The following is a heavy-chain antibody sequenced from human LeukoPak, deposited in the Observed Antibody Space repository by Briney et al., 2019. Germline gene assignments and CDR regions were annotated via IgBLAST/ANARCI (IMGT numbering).Heavy chain of an antibody. CDR1: GYSFTSYW. J-gene: IGHJ5*02. CDR2: IYPGDSDT. D-gene: IGHD6-19*01. CDR3: ARHPFSGWSGGYNWFDP. V-gene: IGHV5-51*01. Sequence: GESLKISCKGSGYSFTSYWIGWVRQMPGKGLEWMGIIYPGDSDTRYSPSFQGQVTISADKSISTAYLQWSSLKASDTAMYYCARHPFSGWSGGYNWFDPWGQGTLVTVSS.